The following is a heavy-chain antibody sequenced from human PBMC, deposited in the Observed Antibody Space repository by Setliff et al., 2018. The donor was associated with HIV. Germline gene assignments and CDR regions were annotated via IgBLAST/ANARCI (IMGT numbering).Heavy chain of an antibody. J-gene: IGHJ4*02. CDR1: GYSISSGCY. Sequence: PSETLSLTCAVSGYSISSGCYWGWSRQPPGKGLEWIGGMYHTGSTYYSPSLNSRFTISVDTSKNQSSLKLRSVTAGDTAGYYCARDMRQLAPLGYYLDYWGQGTLGTVSS. V-gene: IGHV4-38-2*02. D-gene: IGHD6-6*01. CDR2: MYHTGST. CDR3: ARDMRQLAPLGYYLDY.